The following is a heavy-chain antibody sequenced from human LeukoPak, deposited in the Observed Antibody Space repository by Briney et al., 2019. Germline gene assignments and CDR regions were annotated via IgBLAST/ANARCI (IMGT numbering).Heavy chain of an antibody. CDR1: GGTFSSYA. J-gene: IGHJ5*02. CDR2: IIPIFGTA. V-gene: IGHV1-69*05. Sequence: GSSVKVSCKASGGTFSSYAISWVRQAPGQGLEWMGRIIPIFGTANYAQKFQGRVTITTDESTSTAYMELSSLRPEDTAVYYCARDSSGWYNWFDPWGQGTLVTVSS. D-gene: IGHD6-19*01. CDR3: ARDSSGWYNWFDP.